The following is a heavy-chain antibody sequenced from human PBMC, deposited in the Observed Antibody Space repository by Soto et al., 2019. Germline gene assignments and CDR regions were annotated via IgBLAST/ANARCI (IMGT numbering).Heavy chain of an antibody. CDR1: GFRFSSYA. D-gene: IGHD1-1*01. V-gene: IGHV3-23*01. Sequence: EVILLESGGDLVAPGQSLRLSCVASGFRFSSYALTWVRQAPGKGLEWVADISGQGGTTYYADSVKGRFTISRDNSKNTLSLQMTSLRVEDTAVYYCARGAEHQLLSRDYFYGMDVWGQGTTVSVSS. J-gene: IGHJ6*02. CDR3: ARGAEHQLLSRDYFYGMDV. CDR2: ISGQGGTT.